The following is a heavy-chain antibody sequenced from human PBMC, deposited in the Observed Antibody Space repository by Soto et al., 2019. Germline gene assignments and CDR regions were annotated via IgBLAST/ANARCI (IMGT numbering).Heavy chain of an antibody. V-gene: IGHV3-30*04. CDR2: ISFNGLSQ. CDR1: GFTFSSFA. J-gene: IGHJ3*01. CDR3: ARGGRGLRGAFDV. Sequence: QEILVESGGGVVQSGTSLRLSCAASGFTFSSFAMNWVRQAPGKGLEWVSVISFNGLSQFYADSVRGRVTVSRYNSKNPLYLQLDSLRPDDTAVYSFARGGRGLRGAFDVWGQGTEVSVS. D-gene: IGHD3-16*01.